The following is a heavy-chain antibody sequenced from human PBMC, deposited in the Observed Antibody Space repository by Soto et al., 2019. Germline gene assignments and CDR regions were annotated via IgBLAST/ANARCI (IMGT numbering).Heavy chain of an antibody. J-gene: IGHJ3*02. CDR2: ILYDGRVK. CDR1: VLTFRDYP. D-gene: IGHD3-22*01. CDR3: ARGDYYDTSGPFSDAFDI. V-gene: IGHV3-30*04. Sequence: AAVLTFRDYPVHRLRHETRKGLESFAVILYDGRVKYYVDSVKGRFTISRDDSKNTLYLQMNSLRVDDTAVYYCARGDYYDTSGPFSDAFDISGQGTMVTVSS.